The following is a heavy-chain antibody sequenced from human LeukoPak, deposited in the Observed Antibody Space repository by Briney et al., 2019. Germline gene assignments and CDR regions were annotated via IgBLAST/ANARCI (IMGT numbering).Heavy chain of an antibody. D-gene: IGHD4-17*01. J-gene: IGHJ4*02. CDR3: AKDIRSYGDYVFDY. CDR1: GFTFSSYW. CDR2: IKQDGSEK. V-gene: IGHV3-7*01. Sequence: PGGSLRLSCAASGFTFSSYWMSWVRQAPGKGLEWVANIKQDGSEKYYVDSVKGRFTISRDNAKNSLYLQMNSLRAEDTAVYYCAKDIRSYGDYVFDYWGQGTLVTVSS.